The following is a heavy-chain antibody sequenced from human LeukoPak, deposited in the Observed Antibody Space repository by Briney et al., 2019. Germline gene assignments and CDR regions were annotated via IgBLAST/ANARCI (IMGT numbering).Heavy chain of an antibody. Sequence: PSETLSPTCIVSGGSISSYYWSWIRQPPGKGLEWVGYIYYSGNTNYNPSLKSRVSISVDTSKNQISLSLSSVTAADTAVYYCARAGYSSGWHGGGFDYWGQGTLVTVSS. CDR2: IYYSGNT. J-gene: IGHJ4*02. V-gene: IGHV4-59*01. CDR3: ARAGYSSGWHGGGFDY. CDR1: GGSISSYY. D-gene: IGHD6-19*01.